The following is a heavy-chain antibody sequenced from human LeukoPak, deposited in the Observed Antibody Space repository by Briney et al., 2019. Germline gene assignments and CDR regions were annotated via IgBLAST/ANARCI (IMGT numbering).Heavy chain of an antibody. Sequence: SETLSLTCTVSGGSISSYYWSWIRQPPGKGLEWIGYIYTSGSINYNPSLKSRVTISVDTSKNQFSLKLSSVTAADTAVYYCARLDSGSYRGYDYWGQGTLVTVSS. CDR2: IYTSGSI. D-gene: IGHD1-26*01. CDR3: ARLDSGSYRGYDY. J-gene: IGHJ4*02. V-gene: IGHV4-4*09. CDR1: GGSISSYY.